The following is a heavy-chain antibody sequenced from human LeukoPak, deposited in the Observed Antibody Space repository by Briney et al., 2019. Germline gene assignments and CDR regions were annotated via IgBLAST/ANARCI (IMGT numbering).Heavy chain of an antibody. J-gene: IGHJ4*02. CDR2: IKQDGSEK. Sequence: PGGSLGLSCAASGFTFSSYWMSWVRQAPGKGLEWVANIKQDGSEKYYVDSVKGRFTISRDNAKNSLYLQMNSLRAEDTAVYYCARAPPKTTVTTYYFDYWGQGTLVTVSS. CDR1: GFTFSSYW. CDR3: ARAPPKTTVTTYYFDY. V-gene: IGHV3-7*01. D-gene: IGHD4-17*01.